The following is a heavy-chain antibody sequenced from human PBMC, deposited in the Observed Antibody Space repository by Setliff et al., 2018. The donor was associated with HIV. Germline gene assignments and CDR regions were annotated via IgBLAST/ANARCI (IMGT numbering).Heavy chain of an antibody. Sequence: GGSLRLSCSTSGFSFSSAWMTWVRQAPGRGLEWVGRIQSKTDGGATEYAAPVKGRFAISRDDSKNAVYLQLNSLQTDDTAVYFCARPTNIDTLYYGSQTFYMYYYGLDVWGQGTTVTVSS. CDR2: IQSKTDGGAT. CDR1: GFSFSSAW. V-gene: IGHV3-15*01. D-gene: IGHD1-26*01. CDR3: ARPTNIDTLYYGSQTFYMYYYGLDV. J-gene: IGHJ6*02.